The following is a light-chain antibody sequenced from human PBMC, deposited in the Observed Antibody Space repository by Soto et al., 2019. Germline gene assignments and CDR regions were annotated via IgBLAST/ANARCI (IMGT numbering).Light chain of an antibody. CDR3: SSYTSSSTVV. CDR1: SSDVGAYNY. Sequence: QSALTQPASVSGSPGQSITISCTGTSSDVGAYNYVSWYQQHPGKGPKLMIYDVSNRPSGVSNRFSGSKSANTASLTISGLQAEDEADYYCSSYTSSSTVVFGGGTKVTVL. J-gene: IGLJ2*01. V-gene: IGLV2-14*01. CDR2: DVS.